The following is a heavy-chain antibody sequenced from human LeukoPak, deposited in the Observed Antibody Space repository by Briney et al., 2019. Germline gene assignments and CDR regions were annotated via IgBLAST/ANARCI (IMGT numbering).Heavy chain of an antibody. CDR2: INPSGGST. D-gene: IGHD6-19*01. CDR3: ARDRGQWPVWGRFDP. CDR1: GYSFTSYY. J-gene: IGHJ5*02. V-gene: IGHV1-46*01. Sequence: ASVKVSCKASGYSFTSYYMHWVRQAPGQGLEWMGIINPSGGSTSYAQKFQGRVNMTRDTSTSTVYMELSSLRSEDPAVYYCARDRGQWPVWGRFDPWGQGTLVTVSS.